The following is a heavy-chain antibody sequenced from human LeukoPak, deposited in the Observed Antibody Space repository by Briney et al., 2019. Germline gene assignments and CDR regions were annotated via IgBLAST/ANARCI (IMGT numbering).Heavy chain of an antibody. J-gene: IGHJ4*02. Sequence: ASVKVSCKSSGYTFNIHGVTWVRQAPGQGLEWMGWISAYNGNTNCVQKLQGRVTMTTDTSTSTAYMELRSLRSDDTAVYYCARSSSITAAGTVYFDYWGQGTLVSVSS. CDR3: ARSSSITAAGTVYFDY. CDR2: ISAYNGNT. CDR1: GYTFNIHG. D-gene: IGHD6-13*01. V-gene: IGHV1-18*01.